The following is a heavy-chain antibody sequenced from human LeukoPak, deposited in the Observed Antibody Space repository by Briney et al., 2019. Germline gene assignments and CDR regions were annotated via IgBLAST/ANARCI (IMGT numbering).Heavy chain of an antibody. Sequence: PGGSLRLSCAASGFTFSSYAMNWVRQAPGKGLEWVSTISITGASTYYADSVKGRFTISRDNSNNMLYLQVTNPRAEDTALYYCAKGGSSWSRNWFDPWGQGTLVTVSS. J-gene: IGHJ5*02. D-gene: IGHD6-13*01. V-gene: IGHV3-23*01. CDR3: AKGGSSWSRNWFDP. CDR2: ISITGAST. CDR1: GFTFSSYA.